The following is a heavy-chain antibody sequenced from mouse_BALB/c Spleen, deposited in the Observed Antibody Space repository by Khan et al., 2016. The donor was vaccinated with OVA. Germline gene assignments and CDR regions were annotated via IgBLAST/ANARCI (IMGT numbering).Heavy chain of an antibody. CDR3: ARGNYYGYYFDY. CDR1: GYSITSGYA. J-gene: IGHJ2*01. V-gene: IGHV3-2*02. D-gene: IGHD1-1*01. Sequence: PLEESGPGLVKPSQSLSLTCTVTGYSITSGYAWNWIRQFPGTKLEWMGYISYSGVTSYTPSLKSRISITRDTSKNQFFLQLTSVTTEDTATYYCARGNYYGYYFDYWGQGTTLTVSS. CDR2: ISYSGVT.